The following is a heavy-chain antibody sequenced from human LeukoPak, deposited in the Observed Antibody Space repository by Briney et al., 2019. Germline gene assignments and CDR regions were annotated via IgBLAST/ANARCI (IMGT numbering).Heavy chain of an antibody. D-gene: IGHD3-22*01. CDR1: GFTFSSYA. V-gene: IGHV3-23*01. J-gene: IGHJ4*02. Sequence: QPGGSLRLSCAASGFTFSSYAMSWVRQAPGKGLEWVSAISGSGGSTYYADSVKGRFTISRDNSKNTLYLQMNSLRAEDTAVYYCAKGPYDSSGYEYYFDYWGRGTLVTVSS. CDR3: AKGPYDSSGYEYYFDY. CDR2: ISGSGGST.